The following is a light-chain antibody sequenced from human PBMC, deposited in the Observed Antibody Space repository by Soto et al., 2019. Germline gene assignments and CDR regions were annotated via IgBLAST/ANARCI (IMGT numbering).Light chain of an antibody. V-gene: IGKV1-39*01. CDR1: QSITSH. J-gene: IGKJ4*01. Sequence: DIQMTQSPSSLSASVGDRVTITCRASQSITSHLNWYQQKPGKAPKLLIYAASSLQSGVPSRFSGSGSGTEFTLTISSLQPEDFATYYGQQSYRTPLTVGGGTKVEIK. CDR3: QQSYRTPLT. CDR2: AAS.